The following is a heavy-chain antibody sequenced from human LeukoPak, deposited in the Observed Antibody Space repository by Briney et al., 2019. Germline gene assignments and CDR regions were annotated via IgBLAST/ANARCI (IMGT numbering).Heavy chain of an antibody. V-gene: IGHV3-30-3*01. J-gene: IGHJ4*02. Sequence: PGGSLRLSCAASGFTFSSYAMHWVRQAPGKGLEWVAVISYDGSNKYYADFVKGRFTISRDNSKNTLYLQMNSLRAEDTAVYYCAREGSMVRGAVDYWGQGTLVTVSS. CDR1: GFTFSSYA. D-gene: IGHD3-10*01. CDR3: AREGSMVRGAVDY. CDR2: ISYDGSNK.